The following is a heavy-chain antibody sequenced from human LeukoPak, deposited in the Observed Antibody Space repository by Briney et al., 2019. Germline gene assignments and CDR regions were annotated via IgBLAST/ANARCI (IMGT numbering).Heavy chain of an antibody. J-gene: IGHJ6*03. CDR2: INHSGST. CDR1: GGSFSGYY. D-gene: IGHD3-3*01. V-gene: IGHV4-34*01. CDR3: ARGRVEGYDLWSGYSHRGYYYMDV. Sequence: SETLSLTCAVYGGSFSGYYWSWIRQPPGKGLEWIGEINHSGSTNYNPSLKSRVTISVDTSKNQFSLKLSSVTAADTAVYYCARGRVEGYDLWSGYSHRGYYYMDVWGKGTTVTVSS.